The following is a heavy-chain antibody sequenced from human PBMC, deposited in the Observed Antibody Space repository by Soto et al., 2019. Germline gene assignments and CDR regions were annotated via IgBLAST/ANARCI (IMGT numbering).Heavy chain of an antibody. CDR3: AREGQLCLFYYYYGMDV. CDR2: INHSGST. CDR1: GGSFSGYY. V-gene: IGHV4-34*01. D-gene: IGHD3-16*01. J-gene: IGHJ6*02. Sequence: SETLSLTCAVYGGSFSGYYWSWIRQPPGKGLEWIGEINHSGSTNYNPSLKSRVTISVDTSKNQFSLKLSSVTAADTAVYYCAREGQLCLFYYYYGMDVWGQGTTVTVSS.